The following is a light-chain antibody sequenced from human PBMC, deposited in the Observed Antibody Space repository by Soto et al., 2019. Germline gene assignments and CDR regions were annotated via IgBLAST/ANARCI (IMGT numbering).Light chain of an antibody. CDR1: NTDVGGYDG. V-gene: IGLV2-14*01. J-gene: IGLJ3*02. CDR3: IAYIPSTTTHLV. Sequence: QSALTQPASVSGSPGQSITISCIGTNTDVGGYDGVSWYQHHPGKAPKMLIFEVYNRPSGISDRFSGSKSGDTASLTISGLQAEDEADYYCIAYIPSTTTHLVFGGGTKLTVL. CDR2: EVY.